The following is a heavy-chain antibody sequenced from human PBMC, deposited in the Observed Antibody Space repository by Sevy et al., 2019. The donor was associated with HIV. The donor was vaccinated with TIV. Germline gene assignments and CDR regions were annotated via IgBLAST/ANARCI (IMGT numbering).Heavy chain of an antibody. CDR3: STHAGIAAAGRVFDY. CDR2: TRNKADGYTT. CDR1: GFTFSDHY. V-gene: IGHV3-72*01. J-gene: IGHJ4*02. Sequence: GGSQRLSCAASGFTFSDHYMEWVRQAPGKGLEWVGRTRNKADGYTTEYAASVKGRFTISRDDSENSLYLQMNSLKTEDTAVYYCSTHAGIAAAGRVFDYWGQGALVTVSS. D-gene: IGHD6-13*01.